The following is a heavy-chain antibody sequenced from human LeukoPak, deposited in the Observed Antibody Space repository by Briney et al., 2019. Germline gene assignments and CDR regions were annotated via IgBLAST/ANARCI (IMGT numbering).Heavy chain of an antibody. CDR3: ARDRSHSGYGDY. CDR2: IWYDGRNK. V-gene: IGHV3-33*01. D-gene: IGHD5-12*01. CDR1: GFTFSSYG. J-gene: IGHJ4*02. Sequence: GSLRLSCAASGFTFSSYGMHWVRQAPGKGLEWVAVIWYDGRNKYYADSVKGRFTISRDNSKNTLYLQMNSLRAEDTAVYYCARDRSHSGYGDYWGQGTLVTVSS.